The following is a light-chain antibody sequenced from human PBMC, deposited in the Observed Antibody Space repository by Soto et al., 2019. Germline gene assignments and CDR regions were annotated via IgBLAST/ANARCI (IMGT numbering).Light chain of an antibody. J-gene: IGKJ1*01. CDR2: DAS. V-gene: IGKV1-5*01. CDR3: QQYGSSGT. Sequence: DIQMTQSPSTLSATAGDRVTITCRASQSISAWLAWYQQKPGKAPKLLIYDASSLESGVPSRFSGSGSGTDFTLTISRLEPEDFAVYYCQQYGSSGTFGQGTK. CDR1: QSISAW.